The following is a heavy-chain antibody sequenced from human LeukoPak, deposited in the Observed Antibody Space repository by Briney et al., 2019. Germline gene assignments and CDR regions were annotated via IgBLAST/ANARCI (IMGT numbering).Heavy chain of an antibody. CDR1: GGSISSSSYY. V-gene: IGHV4-39*07. CDR3: ARESARNDY. Sequence: PSETLSLTCTVSGGSISSSSYYWGWIRQPPGKGLEWIGSIYYSGSTYYNPSLKSRVTISVDTSKNQFSLKLSSVTAADTAVYYCARESARNDYWGQGTLVTVSS. CDR2: IYYSGST. J-gene: IGHJ4*02.